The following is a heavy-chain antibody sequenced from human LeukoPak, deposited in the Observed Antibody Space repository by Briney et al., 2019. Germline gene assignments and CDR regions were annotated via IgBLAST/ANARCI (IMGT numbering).Heavy chain of an antibody. CDR1: GYTFTGYY. CDR2: INPNSGGT. V-gene: IGHV1-2*02. J-gene: IGHJ4*02. Sequence: ASVKVSCKASGYTFTGYYMHWVRQAPGQGLEWMGWINPNSGGTSYAQKFQGRVTMTRDTSVITAYTELSRLRSDDTAVYYCARYSGYDEPFEYWGQGTLVTVPS. D-gene: IGHD5-12*01. CDR3: ARYSGYDEPFEY.